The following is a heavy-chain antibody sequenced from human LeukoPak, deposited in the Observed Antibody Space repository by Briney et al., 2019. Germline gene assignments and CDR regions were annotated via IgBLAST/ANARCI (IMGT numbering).Heavy chain of an antibody. J-gene: IGHJ4*02. CDR2: ISGSSVAT. V-gene: IGHV3-23*01. Sequence: PGGSLRLSCVGSGFTFSSHAMNWVRQAPGKGLEWVSVISGSSVATYYANSVRGRFTISRDNSKNTLYLQMNSLRAEDTAVYYCAKGGTIVGATLDYWGQGTLVTVSS. D-gene: IGHD1-26*01. CDR3: AKGGTIVGATLDY. CDR1: GFTFSSHA.